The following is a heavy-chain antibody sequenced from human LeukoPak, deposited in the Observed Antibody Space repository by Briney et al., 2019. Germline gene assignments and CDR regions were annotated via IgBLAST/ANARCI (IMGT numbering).Heavy chain of an antibody. CDR2: IYSSGST. CDR1: GASISSGSNY. V-gene: IGHV4-39*01. J-gene: IGHJ4*02. D-gene: IGHD6-13*01. Sequence: SETLSLTCSVSGASISSGSNYWGWIRQPPGKTLEWIGSIYSSGSTYYNPSLKSRVTISVDTSKNQFSLKLSSVTAADTAVYYCARFSSSLFDYWGQGTLVTVSS. CDR3: ARFSSSLFDY.